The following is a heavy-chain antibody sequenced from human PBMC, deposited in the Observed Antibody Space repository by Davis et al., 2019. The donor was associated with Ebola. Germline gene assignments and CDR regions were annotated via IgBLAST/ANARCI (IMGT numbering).Heavy chain of an antibody. CDR2: INPSGGST. Sequence: AASVKVSCKASGYTFTSYYMHWVRQAPGQGLEWMGIINPSGGSTSYAQKFQGRVTMTRDTSTSTVYMELRSLRSDDTAVYYCARGITMVRGVYWFDPWGQGTLVTVSS. V-gene: IGHV1-46*01. CDR1: GYTFTSYY. CDR3: ARGITMVRGVYWFDP. J-gene: IGHJ5*02. D-gene: IGHD3-10*01.